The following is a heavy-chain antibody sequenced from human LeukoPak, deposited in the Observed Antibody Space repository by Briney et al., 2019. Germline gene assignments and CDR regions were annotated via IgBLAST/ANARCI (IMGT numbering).Heavy chain of an antibody. CDR3: ARSIAVAGYWFDP. CDR2: IYYSGST. J-gene: IGHJ5*02. Sequence: SETLSLTCTVSGGSISSYYWSWIRQPPGKGLEWIGYIYYSGSTNYNPSLKSRVTISVDTSKNQFSLKLSSVTAADTAVYYCARSIAVAGYWFDPWGQGTLVTVSS. D-gene: IGHD6-19*01. V-gene: IGHV4-59*01. CDR1: GGSISSYY.